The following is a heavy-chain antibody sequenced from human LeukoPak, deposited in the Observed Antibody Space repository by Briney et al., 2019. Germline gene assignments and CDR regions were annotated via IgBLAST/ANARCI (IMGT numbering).Heavy chain of an antibody. CDR2: IYYSGST. CDR1: GGSLSSYY. CDR3: ARDSGTTGEVKFDP. J-gene: IGHJ5*02. V-gene: IGHV4-59*01. D-gene: IGHD3-10*01. Sequence: SETLSLTCTVSGGSLSSYYWSWIRQPPGKGLEWIGHIYYSGSTNYNPSLKSRVTISVDTSKNQFSLKLSSVTAADTAVYYCARDSGTTGEVKFDPWGQGTLVTVSS.